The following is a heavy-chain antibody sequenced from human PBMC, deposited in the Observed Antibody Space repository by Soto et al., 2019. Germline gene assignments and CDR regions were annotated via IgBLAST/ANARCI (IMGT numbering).Heavy chain of an antibody. CDR1: GFTFSSYA. D-gene: IGHD2-2*01. Sequence: GGSLRLSCAASGFTFSSYAMSWVRQAPGRGLEWVSAIGGGSGNTYYADSVKGRFTISRDNSKNTLYLQMNSRGAEDTAVYYCAKGDIIVVPAAYWGQGTLVTVSS. CDR2: IGGGSGNT. J-gene: IGHJ4*02. CDR3: AKGDIIVVPAAY. V-gene: IGHV3-23*01.